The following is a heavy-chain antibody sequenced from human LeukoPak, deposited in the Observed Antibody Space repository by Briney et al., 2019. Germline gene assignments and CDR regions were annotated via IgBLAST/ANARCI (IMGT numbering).Heavy chain of an antibody. J-gene: IGHJ4*02. CDR3: ARPSNGDYFDY. D-gene: IGHD2-8*01. V-gene: IGHV4-39*01. CDR2: IYYSGST. Sequence: SETLSLTCTVSGGSISSSSYYWGWIRQPPGKGLEWIGSIYYSGSTYYNPSLKSRVTISVDTSKNQFSLKLSSVTAADTAVYYCARPSNGDYFDYWGQGTLVTVSS. CDR1: GGSISSSSYY.